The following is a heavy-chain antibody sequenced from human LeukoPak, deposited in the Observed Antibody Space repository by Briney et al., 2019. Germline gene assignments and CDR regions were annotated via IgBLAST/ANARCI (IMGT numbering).Heavy chain of an antibody. D-gene: IGHD3-3*01. J-gene: IGHJ4*02. CDR1: GYTFTSYY. V-gene: IGHV1-46*01. CDR2: INPSVDST. CDR3: ARPTYYDFWSGGYFDY. Sequence: ASVKVSCKASGYTFTSYYMHWVRQAPGQGLEWMGIINPSVDSTSYAQRFQGRVTMTRDTSTSTVYMELSSLRSEETAVYYCARPTYYDFWSGGYFDYWGQGTLVTVSS.